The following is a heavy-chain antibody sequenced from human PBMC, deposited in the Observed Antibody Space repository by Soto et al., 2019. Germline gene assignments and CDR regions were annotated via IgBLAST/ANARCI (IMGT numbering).Heavy chain of an antibody. V-gene: IGHV1-69*13. CDR1: GGTFSSYA. J-gene: IGHJ5*02. Sequence: GASVKVSCKASGGTFSSYAISWVRQAPGQGLEWMGGIIPIFGTANYAQKFQGRVTITADESTSTAYMELSSLRSEDTAVYYCARAQPYRYCSGGSCYQQTPSTWFDPWGQGTLVTVSS. CDR2: IIPIFGTA. CDR3: ARAQPYRYCSGGSCYQQTPSTWFDP. D-gene: IGHD2-15*01.